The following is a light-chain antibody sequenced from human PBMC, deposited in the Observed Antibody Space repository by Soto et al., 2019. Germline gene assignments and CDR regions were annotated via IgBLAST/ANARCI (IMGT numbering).Light chain of an antibody. CDR3: QSYDLRLTGSL. Sequence: QSVLTQPPSVSGAPGQRVTISCSGNTYNIGAGFDVHRYRHLPGTAPKLLIYGTTNRPSGVPDRFSGSKSGTSASLAITGLQAEDEADYYCQSYDLRLTGSLFGTGTKVTVL. V-gene: IGLV1-40*01. J-gene: IGLJ1*01. CDR1: TYNIGAGFD. CDR2: GTT.